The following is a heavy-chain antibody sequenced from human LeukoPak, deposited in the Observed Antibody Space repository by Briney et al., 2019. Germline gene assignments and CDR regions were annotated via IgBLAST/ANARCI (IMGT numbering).Heavy chain of an antibody. D-gene: IGHD3-9*01. CDR3: AREGLRYFDTPRFDP. J-gene: IGHJ5*02. CDR1: GYTFTGYY. Sequence: ASVKVSCKASGYTFTGYYMHWVRQAPGQGLEWMGWINPNSGGTNYAQKFQGRVTMTRDTSISTAYMELSRLRSDDTAVYYCAREGLRYFDTPRFDPWGQGILVTVSS. V-gene: IGHV1-2*02. CDR2: INPNSGGT.